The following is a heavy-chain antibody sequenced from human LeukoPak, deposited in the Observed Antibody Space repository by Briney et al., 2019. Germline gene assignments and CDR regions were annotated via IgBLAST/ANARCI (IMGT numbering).Heavy chain of an antibody. CDR2: IYHSGST. CDR1: GGSISSGGYS. Sequence: PSETLSLTCAVSGGSISSGGYSWSWIRQPPGKGLEWIGYIYHSGSTYYNPSLKSRVTISVDRSKNQFSLKLSSETAADTAVYYCARATSLDAFDIWGQGTMVTVSS. V-gene: IGHV4-30-2*01. J-gene: IGHJ3*02. CDR3: ARATSLDAFDI.